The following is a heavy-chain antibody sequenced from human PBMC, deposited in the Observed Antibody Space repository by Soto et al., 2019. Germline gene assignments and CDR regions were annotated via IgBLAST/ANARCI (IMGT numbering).Heavy chain of an antibody. Sequence: GGSLRLSCSASGFTFSSYEMNWVRQAPWKGLEWVSYISSSGSTIYYADSVKGRFTISRDNAKNSLYLQMNSLRAEDTAVYYCARDHKGGYYYYGMDVWGQGTTVTV. CDR2: ISSSGSTI. J-gene: IGHJ6*02. CDR3: ARDHKGGYYYYGMDV. CDR1: GFTFSSYE. V-gene: IGHV3-48*03.